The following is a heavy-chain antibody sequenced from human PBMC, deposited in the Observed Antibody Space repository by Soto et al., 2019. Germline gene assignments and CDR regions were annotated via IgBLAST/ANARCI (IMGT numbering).Heavy chain of an antibody. CDR2: IYYSGST. V-gene: IGHV4-59*08. CDR1: GGSISSYY. CDR3: ASLRFFGVVNYYYYYMDV. Sequence: QVQLQESGPGLVKPSETLSLTCTVSGGSISSYYWSWIRQPPGKGLEWIGYIYYSGSTNYNPSLKSGVTISVDTSKNQFSLKLSSVTAADTAVYYCASLRFFGVVNYYYYYMDVWGKGTTVTVSS. D-gene: IGHD3-3*01. J-gene: IGHJ6*03.